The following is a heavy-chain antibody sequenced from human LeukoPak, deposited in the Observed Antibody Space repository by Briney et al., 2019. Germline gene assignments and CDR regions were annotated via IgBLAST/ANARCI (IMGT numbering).Heavy chain of an antibody. CDR3: TADHSYYDIFY. Sequence: PGGSLRLSCAASGFTVSSNYMSWVRQAPGKGLEWVSVIYSGGSTYYADSVEGRFTISRDNSKNTLYLQMNSLRAEDTAVYYCTADHSYYDIFYWGQGALVTVSS. J-gene: IGHJ4*02. CDR1: GFTVSSNY. D-gene: IGHD3-9*01. V-gene: IGHV3-53*01. CDR2: IYSGGST.